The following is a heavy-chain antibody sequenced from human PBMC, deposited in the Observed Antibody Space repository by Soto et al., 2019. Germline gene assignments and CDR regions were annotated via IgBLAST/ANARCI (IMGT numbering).Heavy chain of an antibody. CDR2: MNPNSGNT. Sequence: QVQLVQSGAEVRKPGASVRVSCKASGYTFSSYDIYWVRQATGPGLEWMGWMNPNSGNTGYAQKSQDRVTLTRNTSLATAYMDLRSLRSQATAVYYCAMGTVAWGGLDCWGQGTLVTFSS. CDR1: GYTFSSYD. J-gene: IGHJ4*02. V-gene: IGHV1-8*01. CDR3: AMGTVAWGGLDC. D-gene: IGHD6-19*01.